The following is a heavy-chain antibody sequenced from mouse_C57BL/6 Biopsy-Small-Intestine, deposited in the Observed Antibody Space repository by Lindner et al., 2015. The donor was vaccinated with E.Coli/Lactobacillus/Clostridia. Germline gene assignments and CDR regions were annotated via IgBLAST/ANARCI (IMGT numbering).Heavy chain of an antibody. V-gene: IGHV1-4*01. CDR1: GYTFVNYG. D-gene: IGHD1-3*01. J-gene: IGHJ2*01. CDR3: VREGETSGFVYFQH. CDR2: VSAYNGNT. Sequence: SVKVSCKASGYTFVNYGLSWVRRAPGQGLEWMGWVSAYNGNTRYAQKLQDRLTMTTDASTTTAYMELRSLRSDDTAVYYCVREGETSGFVYFQHWGQGTPVTVSS.